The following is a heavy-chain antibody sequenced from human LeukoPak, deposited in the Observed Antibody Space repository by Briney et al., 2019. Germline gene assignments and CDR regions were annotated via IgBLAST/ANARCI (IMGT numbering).Heavy chain of an antibody. CDR2: ISYDGSNK. D-gene: IGHD4-23*01. CDR3: ARGSKWELAPVDY. CDR1: GFTFSSYA. Sequence: GGSLRLSCAASGFTFSSYAMHWVRQAPGKGLEWVAVISYDGSNKYYADSVKGRFTISRDNSKNTLYMQMNSLRAEDTAVYYCARGSKWELAPVDYWGQGSLVAVSS. V-gene: IGHV3-30*04. J-gene: IGHJ4*02.